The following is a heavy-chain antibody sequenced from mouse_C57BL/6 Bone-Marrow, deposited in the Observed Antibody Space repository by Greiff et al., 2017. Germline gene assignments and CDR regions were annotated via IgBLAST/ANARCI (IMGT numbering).Heavy chain of an antibody. CDR2: IYPGSGTT. Sequence: VQLQQPGAELVKPGASVKMSCKASGYTFTSYWITWVKQRPGQGLEWIGDIYPGSGTTSYNQKFKGKATLTVDQSSSTDYMQLNSLTSEDSAVYYCASTTVVATRYFDYWGQGTTLTVSS. J-gene: IGHJ2*01. CDR3: ASTTVVATRYFDY. D-gene: IGHD1-1*01. V-gene: IGHV1-55*01. CDR1: GYTFTSYW.